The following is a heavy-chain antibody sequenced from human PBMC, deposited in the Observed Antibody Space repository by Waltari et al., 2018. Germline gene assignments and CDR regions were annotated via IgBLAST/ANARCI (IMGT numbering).Heavy chain of an antibody. Sequence: EVQLVESGGGLVQPGGSLRLSCAASGFTFRSYAMSWVRQAPGRGLAWVSAISGSDGRTNYADSAKGRVTISRDNVKNTLFLQMNSLRADDAAGYYCAKDLGGFSGSHWYFDLWGRGTLVTVSS. D-gene: IGHD5-12*01. CDR1: GFTFRSYA. CDR2: ISGSDGRT. V-gene: IGHV3-23*04. J-gene: IGHJ2*01. CDR3: AKDLGGFSGSHWYFDL.